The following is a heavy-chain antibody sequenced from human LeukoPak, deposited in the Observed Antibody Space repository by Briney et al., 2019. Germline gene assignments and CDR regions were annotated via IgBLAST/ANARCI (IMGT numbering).Heavy chain of an antibody. Sequence: SETLSLTCTVSGGSISSYYWSWIRQPPGKGLEWIGYIYYSGSTNYSPSLKSRVTISVDTSKNQFSLKLSSVSAADTAVYYCARAKDGYNNWFDPWGQGTLVTVSS. CDR3: ARAKDGYNNWFDP. V-gene: IGHV4-59*01. CDR2: IYYSGST. D-gene: IGHD5-24*01. CDR1: GGSISSYY. J-gene: IGHJ5*02.